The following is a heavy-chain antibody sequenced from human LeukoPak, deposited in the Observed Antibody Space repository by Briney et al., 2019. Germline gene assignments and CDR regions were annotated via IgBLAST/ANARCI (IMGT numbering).Heavy chain of an antibody. D-gene: IGHD6-6*01. Sequence: SETLSLTRTVSGGSISSYYWSWIRQPPGKGLEWIGYIYYSGSTNYNPSLKSRVTISVDTSKNQFSLKLSSVTAADTAVYYCARDSSSSGYYYYYYMDVWGKGTTVTVSS. V-gene: IGHV4-59*12. CDR3: ARDSSSSGYYYYYYMDV. J-gene: IGHJ6*03. CDR1: GGSISSYY. CDR2: IYYSGST.